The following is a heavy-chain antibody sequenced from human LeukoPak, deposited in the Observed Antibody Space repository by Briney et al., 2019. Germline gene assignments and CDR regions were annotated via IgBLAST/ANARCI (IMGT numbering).Heavy chain of an antibody. CDR2: IYPGDSDT. CDR3: ARLSQEYYYDSSGYYDY. V-gene: IGHV5-51*01. D-gene: IGHD3-22*01. CDR1: GYSFTSYW. J-gene: IGHJ4*02. Sequence: MRGESLKISCKGSGYSFTSYWIGWVRQMPGKGLEWMGIIYPGDSDTRYSPSFQGQVTISADKSISTAYLQWSSLKASDTAMYYCARLSQEYYYDSSGYYDYWGQGTLVTVSS.